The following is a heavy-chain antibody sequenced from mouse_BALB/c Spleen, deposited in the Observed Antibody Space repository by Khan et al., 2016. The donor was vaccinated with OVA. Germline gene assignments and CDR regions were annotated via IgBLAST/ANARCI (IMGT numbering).Heavy chain of an antibody. CDR2: ILSDGST. Sequence: QVQLKESGPGLVAPSQSLSITCTISGFSLTNYGVHWVRQPPGKGLEWLVVILSDGSTTYNSALKSRLTISKDNSKSQVFLKMNSLQTNDTAMYFCARQPYYRYNIIDYWGQGTSVTVSS. J-gene: IGHJ4*01. V-gene: IGHV2-6-1*01. CDR3: ARQPYYRYNIIDY. CDR1: GFSLTNYG. D-gene: IGHD2-12*01.